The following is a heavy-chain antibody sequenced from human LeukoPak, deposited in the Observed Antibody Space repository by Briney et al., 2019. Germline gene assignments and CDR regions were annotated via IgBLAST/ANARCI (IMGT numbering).Heavy chain of an antibody. CDR3: ARDKTGTTSWFDP. D-gene: IGHD1-1*01. CDR2: IYTSGST. Sequence: SETLSLTCTVSGDSINSGSYYWTWIRQPAGKGLEWIGRIYTSGSTNYNPSLKSRVTISMDTSKNHFSLDLNSVTVADTAVYYCARDKTGTTSWFDPWGQGTLVTVSS. CDR1: GDSINSGSYY. V-gene: IGHV4-61*02. J-gene: IGHJ5*02.